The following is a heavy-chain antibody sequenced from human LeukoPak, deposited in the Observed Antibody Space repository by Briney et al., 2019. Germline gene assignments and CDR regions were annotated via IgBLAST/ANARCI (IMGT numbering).Heavy chain of an antibody. CDR3: VKDYSSSWYYFDY. J-gene: IGHJ4*02. CDR1: GFTFSSYG. D-gene: IGHD6-13*01. Sequence: PGRSLRLSCAASGFTFSSYGMHWVRQAPGKGLEWLAVISYDASYKNYADSVKGRFTISRDNSKNTLYLQMSSLRAEDTAVYYCVKDYSSSWYYFDYWGQGTLVTVSS. V-gene: IGHV3-30*18. CDR2: ISYDASYK.